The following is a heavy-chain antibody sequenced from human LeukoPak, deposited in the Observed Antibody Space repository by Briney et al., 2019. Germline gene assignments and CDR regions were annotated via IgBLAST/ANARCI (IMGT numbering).Heavy chain of an antibody. V-gene: IGHV4-59*08. J-gene: IGHJ4*02. CDR1: GGSISSYY. CDR2: IYYSGST. D-gene: IGHD6-13*01. Sequence: SETLSLTCTVSGGSISSYYWSWIRQPPGKGLEWIEYIYYSGSTNYNPSLKSRVTISVDTSKNQFSLKLSSVTAADTAVYYCASSSWYFGNFDYWGQGTLVTVSS. CDR3: ASSSWYFGNFDY.